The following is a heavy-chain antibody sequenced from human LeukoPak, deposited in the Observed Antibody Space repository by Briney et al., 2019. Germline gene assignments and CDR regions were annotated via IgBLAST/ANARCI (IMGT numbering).Heavy chain of an antibody. Sequence: GGSLRLSCAASGFIVSSNYMSWVRQAPGKGLEWVSVIYSGGSAYYADSVKGRFTISRDNSKNTLYLQMNTLRAEDTAVYYCARESPDSSGNLYHYYGMDVWGQGTTVTVPS. CDR2: IYSGGSA. D-gene: IGHD3-22*01. CDR1: GFIVSSNY. CDR3: ARESPDSSGNLYHYYGMDV. V-gene: IGHV3-66*01. J-gene: IGHJ6*02.